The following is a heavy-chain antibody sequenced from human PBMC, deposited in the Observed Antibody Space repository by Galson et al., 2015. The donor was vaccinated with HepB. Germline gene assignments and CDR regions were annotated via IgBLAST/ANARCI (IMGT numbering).Heavy chain of an antibody. CDR2: ISGSGGST. V-gene: IGHV3-23*01. D-gene: IGHD2-15*01. CDR1: GFTFSSYA. Sequence: SLRLSCAASGFTFSSYAMSWVRQAPGKGLEWVSAISGSGGSTYYADSVKGRFTISRDNSKNTLYLQMNSLRAEDTAVYYCAKAVPGVAATEDAFDIWGQGTTVTVSS. J-gene: IGHJ3*02. CDR3: AKAVPGVAATEDAFDI.